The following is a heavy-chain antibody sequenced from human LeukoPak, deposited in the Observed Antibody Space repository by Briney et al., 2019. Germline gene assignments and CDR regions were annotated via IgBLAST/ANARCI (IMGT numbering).Heavy chain of an antibody. Sequence: AGGSLRLSCAASGSTFSSYAMHWVRQAPGKGLEYVSAISSNGGSTYYANSVKGRFTISRDNAKNSLYLQMNSLRAEDTAVYYCARDPGEGVVVPAANPNWFDPWGQGTLVTVSS. D-gene: IGHD2-2*01. V-gene: IGHV3-64*01. J-gene: IGHJ5*02. CDR3: ARDPGEGVVVPAANPNWFDP. CDR1: GSTFSSYA. CDR2: ISSNGGST.